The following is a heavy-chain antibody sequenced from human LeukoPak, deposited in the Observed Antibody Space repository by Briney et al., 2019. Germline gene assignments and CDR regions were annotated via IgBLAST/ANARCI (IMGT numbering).Heavy chain of an antibody. Sequence: PGGSLRLSCAASGFTFSSYSMNWVRQAPGKGLEWVSSISSSSSYIYYADSVKGRFTISRDNAKNSLYPQMNSLRAEDTAVYYCGPNIPGTIEPWGPGTLVNGSS. D-gene: IGHD1-7*01. CDR3: GPNIPGTIEP. J-gene: IGHJ5*02. CDR2: ISSSSSYI. CDR1: GFTFSSYS. V-gene: IGHV3-21*01.